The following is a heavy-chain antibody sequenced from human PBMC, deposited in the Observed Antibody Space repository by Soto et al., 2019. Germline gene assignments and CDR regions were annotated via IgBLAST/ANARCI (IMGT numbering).Heavy chain of an antibody. D-gene: IGHD3-22*01. J-gene: IGHJ4*02. Sequence: ASVKVSCKASGYTFTSYDINWVRQATGQGLEWMGWMNPNSGNTGYAQKFQGRVTMTRNTSISTAYMELSSLRSEDTAVYYCASRYDSSGYYYAGFYYFDYWGQGTLVTVSS. CDR3: ASRYDSSGYYYAGFYYFDY. CDR1: GYTFTSYD. CDR2: MNPNSGNT. V-gene: IGHV1-8*01.